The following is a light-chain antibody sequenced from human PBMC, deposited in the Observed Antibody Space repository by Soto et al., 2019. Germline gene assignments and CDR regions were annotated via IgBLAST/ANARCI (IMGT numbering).Light chain of an antibody. J-gene: IGLJ3*02. CDR3: VSYTTGSTWV. Sequence: QSALTQPASVSGSPGQSITISCTGTSSDVGAYNYVSWYQQHPGKVPKLMIYDVSNRPSGVSNRFSGSKSGNTASLTISGLQPEDEADYYCVSYTTGSTWVFGGGTKLTVL. CDR1: SSDVGAYNY. V-gene: IGLV2-14*01. CDR2: DVS.